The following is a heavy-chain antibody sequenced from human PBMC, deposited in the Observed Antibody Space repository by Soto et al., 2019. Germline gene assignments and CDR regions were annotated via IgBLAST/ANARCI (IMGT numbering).Heavy chain of an antibody. J-gene: IGHJ4*02. CDR3: ARREIQGPIDY. CDR1: GYSISSSNW. CDR2: IYYSGTT. Sequence: QVQLQESGPGLVKPSDTLSLTCAVSGYSISSSNWWGWIRQPPGKGLEWIGYIYYSGTTYYNPSLKSRVTMSLDTSKNQFSLKLTPVTAVDTAVYYCARREIQGPIDYWGQGTLVTVSS. D-gene: IGHD1-26*01. V-gene: IGHV4-28*01.